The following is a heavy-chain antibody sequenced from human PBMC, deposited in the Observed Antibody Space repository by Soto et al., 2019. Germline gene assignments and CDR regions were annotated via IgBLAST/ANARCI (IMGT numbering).Heavy chain of an antibody. CDR3: EREFGESNVDY. Sequence: PSETLSLTCTVSGGSISSYYWSWIRQPPGKGLEWIGYIYYSGSTNYNPSLKSRVTISVDTSKNQFSLKLISVTAADTAVYYCEREFGESNVDYWGQGTLVTVSS. J-gene: IGHJ4*02. CDR2: IYYSGST. D-gene: IGHD3-10*01. CDR1: GGSISSYY. V-gene: IGHV4-59*01.